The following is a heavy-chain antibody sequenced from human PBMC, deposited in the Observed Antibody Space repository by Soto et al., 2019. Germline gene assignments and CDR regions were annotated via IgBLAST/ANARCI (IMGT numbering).Heavy chain of an antibody. CDR2: IYSGGNT. CDR1: GFTVSTSR. V-gene: IGHV3-66*01. D-gene: IGHD1-7*01. CDR3: ARERRGDGNAEL. J-gene: IGHJ4*02. Sequence: DVQVVESGGGLVLPGGSLRLSCAASGFTVSTSRMSWFRQAQGKGLEWVSVIYSGGNTYYADSVKGRFTISRDNSQNKLYIQMNSLSAEDTAVYYCARERRGDGNAELWGQGTLVTVSS.